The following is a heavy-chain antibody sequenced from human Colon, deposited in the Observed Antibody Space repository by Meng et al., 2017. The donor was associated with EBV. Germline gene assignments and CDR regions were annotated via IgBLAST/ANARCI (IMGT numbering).Heavy chain of an antibody. CDR1: GGSLSGAY. D-gene: IGHD2-8*02. Sequence: QVQLQQWGAVLLKPSATMSLTCGVNGGSLSGAYWNWIRQPPGKGLEWIGEIIHGGSPSYNPSLKSRVTISIDTSKNQLSLMLSSVTAADTAVYYCARRPTGIDYWGQGTLVTVSS. J-gene: IGHJ4*02. V-gene: IGHV4-34*12. CDR3: ARRPTGIDY. CDR2: IIHGGSP.